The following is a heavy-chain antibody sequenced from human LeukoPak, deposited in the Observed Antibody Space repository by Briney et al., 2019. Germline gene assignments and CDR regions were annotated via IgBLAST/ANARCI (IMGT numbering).Heavy chain of an antibody. V-gene: IGHV3-21*01. CDR3: ARDFHRRLYDSSAYHPY. Sequence: PGGSLRLSCAASGFTFSSYNMNWVRQAPGKGLEWVSSTTSSSSYIYYADSVKGRFTISRDNAKNSLYLQMNSLRAEDTAVYYCARDFHRRLYDSSAYHPYWGQGTLVTVSS. D-gene: IGHD3-22*01. J-gene: IGHJ4*02. CDR2: TTSSSSYI. CDR1: GFTFSSYN.